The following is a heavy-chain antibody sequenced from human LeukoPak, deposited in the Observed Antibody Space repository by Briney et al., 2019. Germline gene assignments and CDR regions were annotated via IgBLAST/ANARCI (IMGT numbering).Heavy chain of an antibody. CDR2: INPNSGGT. V-gene: IGHV1-2*02. CDR3: ARGPRITMVRGGQWYYYMDV. D-gene: IGHD3-10*01. Sequence: GASVKVSCKASGYTFTGYYMHWVRQAPGQGLEWMGWINPNSGGTNYAQKFQGRVTMTRDTSTSTVYMELSSLRFEDTAVYYCARGPRITMVRGGQWYYYMDVWGKGTTVTVSS. CDR1: GYTFTGYY. J-gene: IGHJ6*03.